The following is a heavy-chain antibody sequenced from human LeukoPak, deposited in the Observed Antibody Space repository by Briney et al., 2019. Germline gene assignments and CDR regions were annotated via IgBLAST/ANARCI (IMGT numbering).Heavy chain of an antibody. D-gene: IGHD4-17*01. CDR3: ARGTVTPGHWYFDL. CDR1: GFTFSSYA. CDR2: TSYDESHK. J-gene: IGHJ2*01. V-gene: IGHV3-30*09. Sequence: HPGRSLRLSRAASGFTFSSYAMHWVRQAPGKGLEWVAVTSYDESHKYYADSVKGRFAISRDNSKSTLDLQMNSLRPEDTAVYYCARGTVTPGHWYFDLWGRGTLVTVSS.